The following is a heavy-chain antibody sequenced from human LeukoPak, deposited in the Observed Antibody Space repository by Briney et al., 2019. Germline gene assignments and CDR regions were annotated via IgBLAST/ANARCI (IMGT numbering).Heavy chain of an antibody. Sequence: PSETLSLTCAVYGGSFSGYYWSWIRQPPGKGLEWIGEINHSGSTNYNPSLKSRVTISVDTSKYQFSLKLSSVTAADTAVYYCARVEWLVAYFDYWGQGTLVTVSS. CDR2: INHSGST. D-gene: IGHD6-19*01. J-gene: IGHJ4*02. V-gene: IGHV4-34*01. CDR1: GGSFSGYY. CDR3: ARVEWLVAYFDY.